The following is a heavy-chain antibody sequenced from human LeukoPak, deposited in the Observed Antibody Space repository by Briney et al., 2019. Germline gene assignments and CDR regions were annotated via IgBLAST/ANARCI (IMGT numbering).Heavy chain of an antibody. Sequence: SVKVSCKASGFTFTSSAVQWVRQARGQRLEWIGWIVVGSGNTNHAQKFQERVTITRDMSTSTVYMELSSLRSEDTAVYYCAAEGRPTVVTFRKGAVDLWGQGTMVTVSS. CDR3: AAEGRPTVVTFRKGAVDL. V-gene: IGHV1-58*01. D-gene: IGHD4-23*01. CDR2: IVVGSGNT. J-gene: IGHJ3*01. CDR1: GFTFTSSA.